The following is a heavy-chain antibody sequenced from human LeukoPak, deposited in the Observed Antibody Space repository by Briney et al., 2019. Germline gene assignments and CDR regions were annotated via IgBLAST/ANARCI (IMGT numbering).Heavy chain of an antibody. CDR3: ARGDYYGSGSYQLDY. CDR2: IYSGGST. Sequence: GGSLRLSCAASGFTVSSNYMSWVRQAPGKGLEWVSVIYSGGSTYYADSVKGRFTISRDNSKNTLYLQMNSLRAEDTAVYYCARGDYYGSGSYQLDYWGQGTLVTVSS. J-gene: IGHJ4*02. CDR1: GFTVSSNY. V-gene: IGHV3-53*01. D-gene: IGHD3-10*01.